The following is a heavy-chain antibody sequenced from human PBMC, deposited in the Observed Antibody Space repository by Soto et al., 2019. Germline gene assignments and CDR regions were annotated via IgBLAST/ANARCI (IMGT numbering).Heavy chain of an antibody. J-gene: IGHJ3*02. Sequence: ASVQVSCKASVCTFSSYAISWLRQAPGQRLEWMGWINAGNGNTKYSQKFQGRVTITRDTSASTAYMELSSLRSEDTAVYYCARDLGIAVEDIWGQGTMVTVSS. CDR1: VCTFSSYA. CDR3: ARDLGIAVEDI. V-gene: IGHV1-3*01. CDR2: INAGNGNT. D-gene: IGHD6-19*01.